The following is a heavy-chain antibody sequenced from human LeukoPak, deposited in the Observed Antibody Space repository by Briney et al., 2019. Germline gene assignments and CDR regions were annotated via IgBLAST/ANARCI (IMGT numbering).Heavy chain of an antibody. Sequence: SETLSLTCTVSGGSISSTNYYWGWIRQPPGKGLEWIGSIYYSGSTYYNPSLKSRVTISVDTSKNQFSLKLSSVTAADTAVYYCARIDYYDSSGSFDYWGQGTLVTVSS. D-gene: IGHD3-22*01. CDR1: GGSISSTNYY. V-gene: IGHV4-39*07. J-gene: IGHJ4*02. CDR2: IYYSGST. CDR3: ARIDYYDSSGSFDY.